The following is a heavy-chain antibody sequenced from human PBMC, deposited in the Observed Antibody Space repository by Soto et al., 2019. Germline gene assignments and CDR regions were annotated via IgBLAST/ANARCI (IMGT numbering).Heavy chain of an antibody. CDR2: INSDGSST. D-gene: IGHD2-2*01. V-gene: IGHV3-74*01. CDR3: AKIGYCSSTSCYAGKYYYYGMDV. Sequence: GGSLRLSCAASGFTFSSYWMHWVRQAPGKGLVWVSRINSDGSSTSYADSVKGRFTISRDNAKNTLYLQMNSLRAEDTAVYYCAKIGYCSSTSCYAGKYYYYGMDVWGQGTTVTVSS. J-gene: IGHJ6*02. CDR1: GFTFSSYW.